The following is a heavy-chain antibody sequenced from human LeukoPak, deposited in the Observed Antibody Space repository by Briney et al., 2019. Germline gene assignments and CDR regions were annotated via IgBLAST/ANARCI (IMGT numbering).Heavy chain of an antibody. V-gene: IGHV3-74*01. J-gene: IGHJ4*02. CDR3: AKARLAATGTHFDY. CDR1: GFTFSSYW. CDR2: INSDGSST. Sequence: GGSLRLSCAASGFTFSSYWMHWVRQAPGKGPVWVSRINSDGSSTSYADSVKGRFTVSRDNSKNTLYLHMNSLRAEDTAVYYCAKARLAATGTHFDYWGQGTLVTVSS. D-gene: IGHD6-13*01.